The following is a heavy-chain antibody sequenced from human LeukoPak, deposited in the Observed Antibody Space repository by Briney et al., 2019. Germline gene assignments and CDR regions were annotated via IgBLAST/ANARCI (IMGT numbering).Heavy chain of an antibody. J-gene: IGHJ4*02. CDR2: ISGSGGST. CDR1: GFTFSSYA. Sequence: GGSLRLSCAASGFTFSSYAMSWVRQAPGKGLEWVSAISGSGGSTYYADSVKGRFTISRDNSKNTLYLQMNSLRGEDTAVYNCASSSSWYYFDSWGQGTLVTVSS. V-gene: IGHV3-23*01. D-gene: IGHD6-13*01. CDR3: ASSSSWYYFDS.